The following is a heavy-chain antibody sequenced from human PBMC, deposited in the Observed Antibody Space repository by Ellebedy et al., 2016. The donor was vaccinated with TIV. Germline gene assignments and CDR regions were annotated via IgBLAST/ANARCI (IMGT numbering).Heavy chain of an antibody. Sequence: PGGSLRLSCAASGFIFSNYGMHWVRQAPGKGLEWVAFIRYVRSDEYYADSVKGRFTISRDDSKNTVYLHMNSLRSEDTAVYHCAKDRGTNFDHWGQGTLVTVSS. CDR2: IRYVRSDE. D-gene: IGHD1-14*01. CDR3: AKDRGTNFDH. J-gene: IGHJ4*02. CDR1: GFIFSNYG. V-gene: IGHV3-30*02.